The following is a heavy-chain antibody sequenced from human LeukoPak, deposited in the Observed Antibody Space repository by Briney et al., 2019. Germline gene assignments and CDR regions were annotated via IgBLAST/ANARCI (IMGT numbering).Heavy chain of an antibody. J-gene: IGHJ1*01. CDR2: IWSDGSDK. CDR3: AKDAQRGFDYSNSLQN. D-gene: IGHD4-11*01. Sequence: GGSLRLSCAASGFTFSHYGKHWVRQTPGAGLEWVAVIWSDGSDKYYAKSVKGRFTISRDNSKNSLFLQMNSLRAEDTAVYYCAKDAQRGFDYSNSLQNWGQGILVTVSS. V-gene: IGHV3-33*06. CDR1: GFTFSHYG.